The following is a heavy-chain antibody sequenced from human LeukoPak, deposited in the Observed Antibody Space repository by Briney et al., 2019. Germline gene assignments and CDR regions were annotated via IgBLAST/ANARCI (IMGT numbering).Heavy chain of an antibody. CDR2: ITCSGDST. V-gene: IGHV3-23*01. CDR1: GFTFSNYA. Sequence: PGGSLRLSCAASGFTFSNYAMRWVRQAPGKGLEWVSGITCSGDSTYYADSVKGRFTISRDNSKNTLYLQMNSLRAENTAVYYCARRSGIAVAGAFYDWGQRRMLTVSS. D-gene: IGHD6-19*01. J-gene: IGHJ4*02. CDR3: ARRSGIAVAGAFYD.